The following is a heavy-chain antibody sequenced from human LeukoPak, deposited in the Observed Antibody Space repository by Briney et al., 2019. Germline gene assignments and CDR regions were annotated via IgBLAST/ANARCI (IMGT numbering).Heavy chain of an antibody. Sequence: PGGSLRLSCSASGLTLSSYAMHWVRQAPGKGLEYVSAISSNGGSTHYADSVKGRFTISRDNSKNTLYLQMSSLRAEDTAVYYCVKDIWSRYHYYGMDVWGQGTTVTVSS. CDR1: GLTLSSYA. V-gene: IGHV3-64D*09. D-gene: IGHD3-10*01. J-gene: IGHJ6*02. CDR2: ISSNGGST. CDR3: VKDIWSRYHYYGMDV.